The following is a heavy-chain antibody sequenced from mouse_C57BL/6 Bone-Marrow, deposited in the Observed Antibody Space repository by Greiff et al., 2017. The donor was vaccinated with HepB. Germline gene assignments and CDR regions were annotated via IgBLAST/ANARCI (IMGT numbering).Heavy chain of an antibody. D-gene: IGHD3-3*01. V-gene: IGHV5-9-1*02. Sequence: EVKVVESGEGLVKPGGSLKLSCAASGFTFSSYAMSWVRQTPEKRLEWVAYISSGGDYIYYADTVKGRFTISRDNARNTLYLQMSSLKSEDTAMYYCTRDSFRGFAYWGQGTLVTVSA. J-gene: IGHJ3*01. CDR1: GFTFSSYA. CDR3: TRDSFRGFAY. CDR2: ISSGGDYI.